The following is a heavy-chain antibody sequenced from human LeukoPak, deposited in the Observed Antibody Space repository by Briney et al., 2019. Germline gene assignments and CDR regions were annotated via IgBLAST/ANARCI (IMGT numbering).Heavy chain of an antibody. CDR1: GFTFDDYA. V-gene: IGHV3-9*01. CDR3: AKDREWELWFEASDI. CDR2: ISWNSGSI. Sequence: PGRSLRLSCAASGFTFDDYAMHWVRQAPGKGLEWVSGISWNSGSIGYADSVKGRFTISRDNAKNSLYLQMNSLRAEDTALYYCAKDREWELWFEASDIWGQGTMVNVSS. J-gene: IGHJ3*02. D-gene: IGHD1-26*01.